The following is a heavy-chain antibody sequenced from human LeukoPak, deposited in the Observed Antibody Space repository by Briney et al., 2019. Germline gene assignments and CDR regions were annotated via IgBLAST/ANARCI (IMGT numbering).Heavy chain of an antibody. CDR3: ASGGAPAGY. Sequence: GGSLRLSCAASGFTFSSYAMSWVRQAPGKGLEWVSSISNSSGSTYYADSVKGRFTISRDNSKNTLYLQMNSPRAEDTAVYYCASGGAPAGYWGQGTLVIVSS. CDR2: ISNSSGST. D-gene: IGHD6-25*01. J-gene: IGHJ4*02. V-gene: IGHV3-23*01. CDR1: GFTFSSYA.